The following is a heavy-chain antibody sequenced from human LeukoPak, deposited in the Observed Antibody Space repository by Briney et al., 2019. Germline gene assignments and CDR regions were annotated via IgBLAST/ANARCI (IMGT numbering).Heavy chain of an antibody. V-gene: IGHV4-34*01. Sequence: SETLSLTCAVYGGSFSGYYWTWICQPPGKGLEWIGEMNHSGSANYNPSLKSRVTISVDTSKNQCSLRLSSVTAADTAVYYCARAMIVVATNWFDPWGQGSLVTVSS. CDR2: MNHSGSA. D-gene: IGHD3-22*01. J-gene: IGHJ5*02. CDR1: GGSFSGYY. CDR3: ARAMIVVATNWFDP.